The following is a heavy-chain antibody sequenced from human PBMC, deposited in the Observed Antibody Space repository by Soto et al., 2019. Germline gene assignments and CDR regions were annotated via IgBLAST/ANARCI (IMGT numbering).Heavy chain of an antibody. CDR2: INSDGSST. CDR3: ARPGGNPNYFAF. CDR1: GFTFSGYW. V-gene: IGHV3-74*01. D-gene: IGHD3-16*01. Sequence: PGGSLRLSCTASGFTFSGYWLHWVRQAPGKGLVWVSRINSDGSSTTYADSVRGRFTISRDNAKNTLYLQMNSLRAEDTAVYYCARPGGNPNYFAFWGQGTLVTVSS. J-gene: IGHJ4*02.